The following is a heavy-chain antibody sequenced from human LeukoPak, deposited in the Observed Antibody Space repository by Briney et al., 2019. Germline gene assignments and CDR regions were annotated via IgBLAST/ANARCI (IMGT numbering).Heavy chain of an antibody. Sequence: PGGSLRLSCAASGFTFSSYAMSWVRQAPGKGLEWVSGISDSGGSTYYGDSVKGRFTISRDNSKNTLYLQMNSLRAEDTAVYYCAKAVAARRCLDYWGQGTLVTVSS. D-gene: IGHD6-6*01. CDR3: AKAVAARRCLDY. CDR2: ISDSGGST. J-gene: IGHJ4*02. CDR1: GFTFSSYA. V-gene: IGHV3-23*01.